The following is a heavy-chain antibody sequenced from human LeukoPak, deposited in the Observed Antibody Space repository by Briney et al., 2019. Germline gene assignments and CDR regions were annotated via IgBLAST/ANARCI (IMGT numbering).Heavy chain of an antibody. CDR2: IYHSGST. V-gene: IGHV4-4*02. CDR3: ARAGRWLQYIDY. D-gene: IGHD5-24*01. J-gene: IGHJ4*02. Sequence: SETLSLTWAVSGGSISSTNWWSCVRQPPRKGLEWIGEIYHSGSTNYNPSLKSRVTISVDKSKNQFSLKLSSVTAADTAVYYCARAGRWLQYIDYWGQGTLVTVSS. CDR1: GGSISSTNW.